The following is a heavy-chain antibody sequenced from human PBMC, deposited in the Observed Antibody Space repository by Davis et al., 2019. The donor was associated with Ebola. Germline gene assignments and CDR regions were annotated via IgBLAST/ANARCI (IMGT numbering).Heavy chain of an antibody. CDR3: ARDDSSSMGGDY. J-gene: IGHJ4*02. Sequence: GESLKISCAASGFTFSSYWMSWVRQAPGKGLEWVANIKQDGSEKYYVDSVKGRFTISRDNAKNSLYLQINSLRAEDTAVYYCARDDSSSMGGDYWGQGTLVTVSS. D-gene: IGHD6-13*01. CDR2: IKQDGSEK. V-gene: IGHV3-7*03. CDR1: GFTFSSYW.